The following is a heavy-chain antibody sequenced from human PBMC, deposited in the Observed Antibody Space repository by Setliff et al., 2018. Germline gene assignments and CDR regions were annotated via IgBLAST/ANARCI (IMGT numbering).Heavy chain of an antibody. CDR1: GGSISSYY. Sequence: SETLSLTCTVSGGSISSYYWSWIRQPPGKGLEWIGYIYYSGSTNYNPSLKSRVTISVDTSKNQFSLKLSSVTAADTAVYYCARTSRGPREPIGWFDPWGQGTLVTVSS. D-gene: IGHD1-26*01. CDR3: ARTSRGPREPIGWFDP. V-gene: IGHV4-59*08. CDR2: IYYSGST. J-gene: IGHJ5*02.